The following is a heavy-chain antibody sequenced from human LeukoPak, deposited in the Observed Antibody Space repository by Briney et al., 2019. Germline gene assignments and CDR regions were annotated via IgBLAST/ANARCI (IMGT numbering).Heavy chain of an antibody. CDR1: GFRFSNFW. V-gene: IGHV3-7*01. CDR2: IKEDGGEK. D-gene: IGHD6-13*01. CDR3: ARPGSSSSWHTFDY. J-gene: IGHJ4*02. Sequence: GGSLRLSCAASGFRFSNFWMSWVRQAPGKGLEWVANIKEDGGEKYYVDSVKGRFTISRDNAKNSLHLQMNSLRAEDTAVYYCARPGSSSSWHTFDYWGQGTLVTVSS.